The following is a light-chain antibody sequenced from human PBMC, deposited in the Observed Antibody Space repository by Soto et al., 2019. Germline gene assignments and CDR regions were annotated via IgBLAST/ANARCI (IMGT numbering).Light chain of an antibody. CDR3: QRYNNYSRT. CDR2: DAS. Sequence: DIQMTQSPATLSASVGDRVTITCRASQSISSWLDWYQQKPGKAPKLLIYDASSLESGVPSRFSGSGSGTEFTLTISSLQPDDFATYYCQRYNNYSRTVGQGTKL. J-gene: IGKJ1*01. CDR1: QSISSW. V-gene: IGKV1-5*01.